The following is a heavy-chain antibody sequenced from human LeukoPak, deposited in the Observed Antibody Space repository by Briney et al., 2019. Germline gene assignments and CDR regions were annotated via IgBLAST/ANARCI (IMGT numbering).Heavy chain of an antibody. Sequence: KPSETLSLTCTASGGSISSYYWSWIRQPAGKGLEWIGRIYTSGSTNYNPSLKSRVTMSVDTSKNQFSLKLSSVTAADTAVYYCARALRGGMIVGGRWAFDIWGQGTMVTVSS. V-gene: IGHV4-4*07. CDR3: ARALRGGMIVGGRWAFDI. J-gene: IGHJ3*02. CDR1: GGSISSYY. D-gene: IGHD3-22*01. CDR2: IYTSGST.